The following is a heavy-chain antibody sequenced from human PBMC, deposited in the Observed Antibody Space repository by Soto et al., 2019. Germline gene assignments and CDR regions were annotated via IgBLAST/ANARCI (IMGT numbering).Heavy chain of an antibody. CDR3: ARGGGSPYHDHEFDY. D-gene: IGHD2-2*01. CDR2: IYYRGTT. J-gene: IGHJ4*02. V-gene: IGHV4-59*11. CDR1: GVSTSNHY. Sequence: QVQLQESGPGLVKPSETLSLTCSVSGVSTSNHYWTGIRKPPGQGPEWIGCIYYRGTTNYNASFNSRVTISVDTSKNQFSLKLTSVTTADTAVYYCARGGGSPYHDHEFDYWGQGILVTVSS.